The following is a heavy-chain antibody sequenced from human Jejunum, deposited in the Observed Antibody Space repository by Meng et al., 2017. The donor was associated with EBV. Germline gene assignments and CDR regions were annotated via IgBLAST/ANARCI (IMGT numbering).Heavy chain of an antibody. Sequence: EVQLVESGGGCVQPGGSLRLACVVSGFNVDGNYMTWVRQAPGKGLEWVSIMFGGGRTYYADSVRGRFTMSRDSSENTLYLQMNSLRADDTAVYYCATRWYLDYWGQGALVTVSS. CDR3: ATRWYLDY. CDR2: MFGGGRT. CDR1: GFNVDGNY. J-gene: IGHJ4*02. V-gene: IGHV3-53*01. D-gene: IGHD6-13*01.